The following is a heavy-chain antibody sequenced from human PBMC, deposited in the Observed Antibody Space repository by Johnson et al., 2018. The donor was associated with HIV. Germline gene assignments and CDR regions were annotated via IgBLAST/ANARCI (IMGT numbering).Heavy chain of an antibody. Sequence: QVQLVESGGGLVQPGGSLRLSCAASGFTFNSYAMHWVRQAPGKGLEWVSVISYDGSNKYHADSVKGRFTISRDNSKNTLYLQMNSLRAEDTAVYYCARVRVKRVQSISWYGGAFDLWGQGTMVTVSS. CDR3: ARVRVKRVQSISWYGGAFDL. J-gene: IGHJ3*01. CDR2: ISYDGSNK. D-gene: IGHD3-3*02. CDR1: GFTFNSYA. V-gene: IGHV3-30-3*01.